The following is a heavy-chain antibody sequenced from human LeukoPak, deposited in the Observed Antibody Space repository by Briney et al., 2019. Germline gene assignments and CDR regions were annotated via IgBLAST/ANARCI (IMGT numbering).Heavy chain of an antibody. CDR3: ASILSPIAARPPDYYYYMDV. D-gene: IGHD6-6*01. V-gene: IGHV1-2*02. Sequence: ASVKVSCKASGYTFTGYYMHWVRQAPGQGLEWMGWINPNSGGTNYAQKFQGRVTMTRDTSISTAYMELSRLRSDDTAVYYCASILSPIAARPPDYYYYMDVWGKGTTVTVSS. CDR2: INPNSGGT. CDR1: GYTFTGYY. J-gene: IGHJ6*03.